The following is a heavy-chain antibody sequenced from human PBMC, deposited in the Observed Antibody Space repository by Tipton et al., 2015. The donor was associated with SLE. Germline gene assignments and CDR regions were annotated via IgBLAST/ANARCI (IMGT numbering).Heavy chain of an antibody. CDR3: ATEGSGWSHYMDV. CDR1: GGSISSHY. D-gene: IGHD6-19*01. Sequence: TLSLTCTVSGGSISSHYWSWIRQPPGKGLEWIGYIYYSGSTNYNPSLKSRVTISVDTSKNQFSLKLTSVTTADTAVYYWATEGSGWSHYMDVWGKGTTVTVSS. J-gene: IGHJ6*03. V-gene: IGHV4-59*11. CDR2: IYYSGST.